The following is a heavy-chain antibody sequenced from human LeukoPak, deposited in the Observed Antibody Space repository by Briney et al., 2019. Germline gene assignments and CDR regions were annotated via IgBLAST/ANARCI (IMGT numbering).Heavy chain of an antibody. J-gene: IGHJ4*02. D-gene: IGHD3-9*01. Sequence: GRSLRLSCAASGFTFSSYGMLWVRQAPGKGLEWVAVISYDGSNKYYADSVKGRFTISRDNSKNTLYLQMNSLRAEDTAVYYCAKDREVLRYFDWLFTDYWGQRTLVTVSS. CDR3: AKDREVLRYFDWLFTDY. CDR2: ISYDGSNK. V-gene: IGHV3-30*18. CDR1: GFTFSSYG.